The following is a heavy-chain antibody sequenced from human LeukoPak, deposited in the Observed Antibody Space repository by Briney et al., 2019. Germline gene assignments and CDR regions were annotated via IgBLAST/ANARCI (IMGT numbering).Heavy chain of an antibody. V-gene: IGHV4-59*01. J-gene: IGHJ4*02. CDR1: GGSISSYY. D-gene: IGHD2-21*01. CDR3: ARASPGLFDC. Sequence: PSETLSLTCTVSGGSISSYYWNWIRQPPGKGLEWIGFIYYSGSTNYNPSLKSRVTISVDTSKNQFSLKLSSVTAADTAVYYCARASPGLFDCWGQGTLVTVSS. CDR2: IYYSGST.